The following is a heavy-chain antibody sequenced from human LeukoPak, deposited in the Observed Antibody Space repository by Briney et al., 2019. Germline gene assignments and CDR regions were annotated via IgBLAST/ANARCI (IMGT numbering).Heavy chain of an antibody. J-gene: IGHJ4*02. Sequence: SETLSLTCTVSGGSISSYYWGWIRQPAGKGLEWIGRIYTSGSTNYNPSLKSRVTMSVDTSKNQFSLKLSSVTAADTAVYYCAREYVWGSYRYLDYWGQGTLVTVSS. CDR2: IYTSGST. D-gene: IGHD3-16*01. CDR1: GGSISSYY. V-gene: IGHV4-4*07. CDR3: AREYVWGSYRYLDY.